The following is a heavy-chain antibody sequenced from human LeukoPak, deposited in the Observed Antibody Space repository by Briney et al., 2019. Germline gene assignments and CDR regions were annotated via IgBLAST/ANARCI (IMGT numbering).Heavy chain of an antibody. Sequence: GGSLRLSCAASEFTFSSYGMHWVRQAPGKGLEWVAVISYDGSNKYYADSVKGRFTISRGNSKNTLYLQMNSLRAEDTAVYNCAKEVGYGEYYFDYWGQGTLVTVSS. CDR3: AKEVGYGEYYFDY. CDR1: EFTFSSYG. J-gene: IGHJ4*02. CDR2: ISYDGSNK. D-gene: IGHD4-17*01. V-gene: IGHV3-30*18.